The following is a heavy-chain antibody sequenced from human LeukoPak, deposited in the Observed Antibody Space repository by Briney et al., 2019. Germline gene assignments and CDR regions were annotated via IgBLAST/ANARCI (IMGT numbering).Heavy chain of an antibody. J-gene: IGHJ4*02. CDR2: MNPNSGNS. Sequence: ASVKVSCKASGYTFTSYDINWVRQATGQGLEWMGWMNPNSGNSGYAQKFQGRVTMTRNTSISTAYMELSSLRSEDTAVYYCARTISPVGRGLLVVRLAAAGKPKLYYFDYWGQGTLVTVSS. CDR3: ARTISPVGRGLLVVRLAAAGKPKLYYFDY. D-gene: IGHD6-13*01. V-gene: IGHV1-8*01. CDR1: GYTFTSYD.